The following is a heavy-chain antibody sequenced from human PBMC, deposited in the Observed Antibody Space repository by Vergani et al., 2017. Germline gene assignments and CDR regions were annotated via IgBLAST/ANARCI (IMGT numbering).Heavy chain of an antibody. CDR3: ARDMDSSGWYGRADY. CDR1: GFTFSSYA. CDR2: ISYDGSNK. V-gene: IGHV3-30*01. D-gene: IGHD6-19*01. Sequence: QVQLVESGGGVVQPGRSLRLSCAASGFTFSSYAMHWVRQAPGQGLDWVAVISYDGSNKYYADSVKGRFTISRDNSKNTLYLQMNSLRAEDTAVYYCARDMDSSGWYGRADYWGQGTLVTVSS. J-gene: IGHJ4*02.